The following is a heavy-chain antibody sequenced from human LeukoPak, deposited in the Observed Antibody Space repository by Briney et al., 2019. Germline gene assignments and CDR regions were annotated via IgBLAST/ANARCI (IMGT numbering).Heavy chain of an antibody. CDR3: ASLLGYCSGGSCSPYYFDY. V-gene: IGHV1-2*02. Sequence: ASVKVSCKASGYTFAGYYMHWVRQAPGQGLEWMGWINPNSGGTSYAQKFQGRATMTRDTSISTAYMELSRLRSDDTAVYYCASLLGYCSGGSCSPYYFDYWGQGTLVTVSS. D-gene: IGHD2-15*01. CDR2: INPNSGGT. J-gene: IGHJ4*02. CDR1: GYTFAGYY.